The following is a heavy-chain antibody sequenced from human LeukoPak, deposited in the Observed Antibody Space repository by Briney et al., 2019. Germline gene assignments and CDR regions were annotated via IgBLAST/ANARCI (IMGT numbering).Heavy chain of an antibody. J-gene: IGHJ3*02. CDR2: IYYSGST. V-gene: IGHV4-59*01. CDR3: ARDSRFYDSSGYNAFDI. Sequence: SETLSLTCTVSGDSITSYYWSWIRQPPGKGLEWIGYIYYSGSTNYNPSLKSRVTISVDTSKNQFSLKLSSVTAADTAVYYCARDSRFYDSSGYNAFDIWGQGTMVTVSS. CDR1: GDSITSYY. D-gene: IGHD3-22*01.